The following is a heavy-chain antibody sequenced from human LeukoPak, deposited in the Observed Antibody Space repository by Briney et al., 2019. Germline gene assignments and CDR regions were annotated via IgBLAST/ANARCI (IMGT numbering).Heavy chain of an antibody. CDR3: ARWDDASVFDI. Sequence: ASVNVSRQASVYTLPSYGISWVRQAPAQGGEWMGWISAYNGNTNYAQKLQGRVTMTTHTSTSRASMERTSLRSDDTAVYYCARWDDASVFDIWGQGTMVAVSS. D-gene: IGHD1-26*01. CDR2: ISAYNGNT. J-gene: IGHJ3*02. CDR1: VYTLPSYG. V-gene: IGHV1-18*01.